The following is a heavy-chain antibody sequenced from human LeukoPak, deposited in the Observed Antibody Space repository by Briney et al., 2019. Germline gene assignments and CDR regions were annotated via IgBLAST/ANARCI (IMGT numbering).Heavy chain of an antibody. V-gene: IGHV1-8*01. CDR1: GYTFTSYD. CDR2: MNPNSGNT. CDR3: ARGSYSSSWYIGIYYYYGMDV. Sequence: ASVKVSCKASGYTFTSYDINWVRQATGQGLEWMGWMNPNSGNTGYAQKFQGRVTMTRNTSISTAYMGLSSLRSEDTAVYYCARGSYSSSWYIGIYYYYGMDVWGQGTTVTVSS. J-gene: IGHJ6*02. D-gene: IGHD6-13*01.